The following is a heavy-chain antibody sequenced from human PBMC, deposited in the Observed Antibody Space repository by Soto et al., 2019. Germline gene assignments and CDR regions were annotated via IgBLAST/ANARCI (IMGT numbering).Heavy chain of an antibody. CDR3: ARQGRFEGYCSGGSCYTEFDY. CDR2: IYYSGST. D-gene: IGHD2-15*01. Sequence: SETLSLTCTVSGGSISSYYWSWIRQPPGKGLEWIGYIYYSGSTNYNPSLKSRVTISVDTSKNQFSLKLSSVTAADTAVYYCARQGRFEGYCSGGSCYTEFDYWGQGTLVTVSS. CDR1: GGSISSYY. V-gene: IGHV4-59*08. J-gene: IGHJ4*02.